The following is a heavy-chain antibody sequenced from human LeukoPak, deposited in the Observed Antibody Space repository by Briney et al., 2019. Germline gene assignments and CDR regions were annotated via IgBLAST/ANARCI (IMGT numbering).Heavy chain of an antibody. V-gene: IGHV4-4*07. CDR2: IYISGSA. D-gene: IGHD2-2*02. CDR3: ARLIGRSSTRCYNDRFDY. Sequence: PSETLSLTCSVSDDSISRYYWSWIRQPAGKGLEWIGRIYISGSAHYNPSLKSRVTMSVDTSKNQFSLKLTSVTAADTAVYYCARLIGRSSTRCYNDRFDYWGQGTLVTVSS. CDR1: DDSISRYY. J-gene: IGHJ4*02.